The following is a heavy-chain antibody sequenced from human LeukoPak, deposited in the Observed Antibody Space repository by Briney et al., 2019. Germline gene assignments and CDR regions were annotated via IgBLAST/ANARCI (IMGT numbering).Heavy chain of an antibody. D-gene: IGHD6-19*01. CDR1: GFTFSSYG. Sequence: PGGSLRLSCAASGFTFSSYGMHWVRQAPGKGLEWVAVISYDGSNKYYADSVKGRFTISRDNSKNTLYLQMNSLRAEDTAVYYCAKDQIGWAPGYSSGPLDHWGQGNMVTVSS. CDR2: ISYDGSNK. V-gene: IGHV3-30*18. CDR3: AKDQIGWAPGYSSGPLDH. J-gene: IGHJ4*02.